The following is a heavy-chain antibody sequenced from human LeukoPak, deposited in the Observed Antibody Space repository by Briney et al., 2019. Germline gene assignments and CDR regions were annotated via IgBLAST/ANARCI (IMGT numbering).Heavy chain of an antibody. J-gene: IGHJ3*02. V-gene: IGHV3-7*01. CDR1: GFTFSSYW. CDR2: IKQDGSEK. D-gene: IGHD3-22*01. CDR3: ASSYDSSPFDI. Sequence: GGSLRLSCAASGFTFSSYWMSWVRQAPGKGLEWVANIKQDGSEKYYVDSVKGRFTISRDNAKNSLYLQMNSLRAEDTAVYYCASSYDSSPFDIWGQGTMVTVSS.